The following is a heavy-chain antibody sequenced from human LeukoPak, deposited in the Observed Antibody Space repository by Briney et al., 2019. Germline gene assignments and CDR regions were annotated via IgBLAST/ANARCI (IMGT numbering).Heavy chain of an antibody. Sequence: GGSLRLSCAASGSTFSSYNMNWVRQAPGKGLEWVSSITSGSSYIYYADSVKGRFTISRDNAKNSLYLQMNSLRAEDTAVCYCARDPYSGSYGNYYYYFMDVWGKGTTVTISS. D-gene: IGHD1-26*01. CDR3: ARDPYSGSYGNYYYYFMDV. CDR2: ITSGSSYI. J-gene: IGHJ6*03. CDR1: GSTFSSYN. V-gene: IGHV3-21*01.